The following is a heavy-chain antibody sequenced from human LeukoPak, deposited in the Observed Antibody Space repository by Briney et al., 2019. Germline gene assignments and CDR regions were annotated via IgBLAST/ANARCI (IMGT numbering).Heavy chain of an antibody. CDR1: GSTFTSYG. CDR3: GRNRYCISTSCYAIDS. D-gene: IGHD2-2*01. J-gene: IGHJ4*02. V-gene: IGHV1-18*01. Sequence: ASVKASCKASGSTFTSYGISWVRQAPGQGLEWMGWISAYNGNTNNAQKLQAKVTMTTKTSTSTAYMKLRSLRSDDTAVYYCGRNRYCISTSCYAIDSWGQGTLVTVSS. CDR2: ISAYNGNT.